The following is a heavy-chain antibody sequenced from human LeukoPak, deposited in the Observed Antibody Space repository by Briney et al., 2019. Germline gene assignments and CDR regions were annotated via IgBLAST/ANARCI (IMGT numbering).Heavy chain of an antibody. CDR1: GFTFSSYG. CDR3: AKRGYSYGFDY. CDR2: ISYDGSDK. D-gene: IGHD5-18*01. J-gene: IGHJ4*02. Sequence: GGSLRLSCAASGFTFSSYGMHWVRQAPGKGLEWAAVISYDGSDKYYADSVKGRFTISRDNSKNTLYLQMNSLRAEDTAVYYCAKRGYSYGFDYWGQGTLVTVSS. V-gene: IGHV3-30*18.